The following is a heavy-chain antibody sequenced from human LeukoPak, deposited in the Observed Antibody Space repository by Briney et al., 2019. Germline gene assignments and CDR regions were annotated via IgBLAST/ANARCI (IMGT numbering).Heavy chain of an antibody. J-gene: IGHJ4*02. V-gene: IGHV3-30-3*01. CDR1: GFTFSSYA. CDR2: ISYDGSNK. Sequence: PGRSLRLSCAASGFTFSSYAMHWVRQAPGKGLEWVAVISYDGSNKYYADSVKGRFTISRDNSKNTLYLQMNSLRAEDTAVYYCARAPPYYYGSGSYPLDYWGQGTLVTVSS. D-gene: IGHD3-10*01. CDR3: ARAPPYYYGSGSYPLDY.